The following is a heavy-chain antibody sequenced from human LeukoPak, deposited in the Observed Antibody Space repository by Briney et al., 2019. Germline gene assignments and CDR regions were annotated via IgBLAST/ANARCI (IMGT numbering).Heavy chain of an antibody. J-gene: IGHJ4*02. CDR1: GFTFTRNA. Sequence: PGGSLRLSCAASGFTFTRNAMAWVRQAPGKGLEWVSAIDGSGGTTFYADSVKGRVTISRVQSTNTVYLQMNSLRADDTAVYYCAKAHCSSTSCSRADNWGQGTLVIGSS. V-gene: IGHV3-23*01. CDR3: AKAHCSSTSCSRADN. CDR2: IDGSGGTT. D-gene: IGHD2-2*01.